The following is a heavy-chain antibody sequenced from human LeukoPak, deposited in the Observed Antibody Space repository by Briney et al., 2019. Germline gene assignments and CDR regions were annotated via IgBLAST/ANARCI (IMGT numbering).Heavy chain of an antibody. CDR2: ISSSSSYI. V-gene: IGHV3-21*01. Sequence: GGSLRLFCAASGFTFSSYSMNWVRQAPGKGLEWVSSISSSSSYIYYADSVKGRFTISRDNAKNSLYLQMNSLRAEDTAVYYCATGYSYGSARFGYWGQGTLVTVSS. D-gene: IGHD5-18*01. CDR3: ATGYSYGSARFGY. CDR1: GFTFSSYS. J-gene: IGHJ4*02.